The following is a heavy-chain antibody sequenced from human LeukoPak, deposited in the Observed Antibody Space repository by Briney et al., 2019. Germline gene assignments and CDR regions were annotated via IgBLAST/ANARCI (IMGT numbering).Heavy chain of an antibody. V-gene: IGHV4-59*01. CDR2: IYYSGST. CDR1: GGSISSYY. D-gene: IGHD3-22*01. CDR3: ARGGDSSGYYGTRPTYYFDC. J-gene: IGHJ4*02. Sequence: SETLSLTCTVSGGSISSYYWSWIRQPPGKGLEWIGYIYYSGSTNYNPSLKSRVTISVDTSKNQFSLKLSSVTAADTAVYYCARGGDSSGYYGTRPTYYFDCWGQGTLVTVSS.